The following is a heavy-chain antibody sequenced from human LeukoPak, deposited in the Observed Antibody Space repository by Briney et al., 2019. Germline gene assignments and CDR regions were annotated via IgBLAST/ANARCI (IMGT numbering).Heavy chain of an antibody. CDR3: ASRGSISGRYDFDY. D-gene: IGHD1-26*01. J-gene: IGHJ4*02. V-gene: IGHV1-18*01. Sequence: ASVKVSCKASGYTFTSYGISWVRQAPGQGLEWMGWISAYNGNTNYAQKLQGRVTMTSDTSTSTAYMELRSLRSDDTAVYYCASRGSISGRYDFDYWGQGTLVTVSS. CDR1: GYTFTSYG. CDR2: ISAYNGNT.